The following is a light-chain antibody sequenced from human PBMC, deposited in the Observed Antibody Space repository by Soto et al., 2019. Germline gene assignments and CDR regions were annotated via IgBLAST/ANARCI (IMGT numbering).Light chain of an antibody. CDR2: GVT. CDR3: SSYTSASTLLYL. Sequence: QSALTQPASVSRSPGQSITISCTGTSSDVGGYNYVSWYQQHPGIAPKLLIYGVTNRPSGVSPRFSGSKSGNTASLTISGLQAEDEADYHCSSYTSASTLLYLFGTGTKVTVL. CDR1: SSDVGGYNY. J-gene: IGLJ1*01. V-gene: IGLV2-14*01.